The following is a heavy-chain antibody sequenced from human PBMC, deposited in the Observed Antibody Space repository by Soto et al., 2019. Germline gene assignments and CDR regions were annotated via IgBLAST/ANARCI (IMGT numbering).Heavy chain of an antibody. V-gene: IGHV4-59*01. CDR3: AREFLETDNWFDP. D-gene: IGHD2-21*02. Sequence: SETLSLTCTVSGGSISSYYWSWIRQPPGKGLEWIGYIYYSGGTNYNPSLKSRVTISVDTSKNQFSLKLSSVTAADTAVYYCAREFLETDNWFDPWGQGTLVTVSS. CDR2: IYYSGGT. CDR1: GGSISSYY. J-gene: IGHJ5*02.